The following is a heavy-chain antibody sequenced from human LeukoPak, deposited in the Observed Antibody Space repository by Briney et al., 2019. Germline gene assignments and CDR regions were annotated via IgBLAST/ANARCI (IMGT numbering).Heavy chain of an antibody. CDR2: INPSGGST. CDR1: GYTFTSYY. J-gene: IGHJ4*02. V-gene: IGHV1-46*01. Sequence: GASVKVSCKASGYTFTSYYMHWVRQAPGQGLEWMGIINPSGGSTSYAQKFQGRVTMTRDTSTSTVYMELSSLRSEDTAVYYCARAYSSGWYQPHFDYWGQGTLVTVSS. D-gene: IGHD6-19*01. CDR3: ARAYSSGWYQPHFDY.